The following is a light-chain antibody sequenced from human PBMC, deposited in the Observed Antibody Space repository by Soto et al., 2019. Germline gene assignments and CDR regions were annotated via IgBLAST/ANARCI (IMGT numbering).Light chain of an antibody. Sequence: EIVLTQSPGTLSLSPGEGATLSCRASQSVSSNYLAWYQQKPGQAPRLLIFGASNRASDIPDRFSGSGSGTDFTLTISRLEPEYFAVYYCQQYGSSPPYTFGQGTKLEIK. J-gene: IGKJ2*01. CDR2: GAS. V-gene: IGKV3-20*01. CDR3: QQYGSSPPYT. CDR1: QSVSSNY.